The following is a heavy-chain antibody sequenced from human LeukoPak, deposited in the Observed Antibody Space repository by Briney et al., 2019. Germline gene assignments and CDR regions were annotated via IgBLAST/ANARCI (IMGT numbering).Heavy chain of an antibody. CDR1: GYTFTGYY. D-gene: IGHD1-26*01. CDR2: INPNSGGT. Sequence: ASVKVSCKASGYTFTGYYMHWVRQAPGQGLEWMGWINPNSGGTNYAQKFRGRVTMTRDTSISTAYMELSRLRSDDTAVYYCARNRHSGSYSGLDYWGQGTLVTVSS. J-gene: IGHJ4*02. CDR3: ARNRHSGSYSGLDY. V-gene: IGHV1-2*02.